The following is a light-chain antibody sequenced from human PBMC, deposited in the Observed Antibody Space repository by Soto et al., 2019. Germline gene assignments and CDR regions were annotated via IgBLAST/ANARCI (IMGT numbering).Light chain of an antibody. Sequence: SYELTQPPSVSVAPGQTARITCWGNNIGSKSVHWYQQKPGQAPLLVVYDDSDRPSGIPERFSGSNSGNTATLTISRVEAGDEADYYCQVWDSSSDHRVFGGGTKLTVL. V-gene: IGLV3-21*02. CDR1: NIGSKS. CDR2: DDS. J-gene: IGLJ3*02. CDR3: QVWDSSSDHRV.